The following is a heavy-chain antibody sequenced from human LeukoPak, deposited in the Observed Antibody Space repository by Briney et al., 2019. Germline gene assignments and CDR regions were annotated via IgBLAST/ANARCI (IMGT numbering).Heavy chain of an antibody. CDR3: ARPGSGFGELNFDY. CDR2: IRQDGSEK. J-gene: IGHJ4*02. V-gene: IGHV3-7*01. Sequence: GSLRLSCAASGFTFSSYWMSWVRQAPGKGLEWVANIRQDGSEKYYVDSVKGRFTISRDNAKNSLYLQMNSLRAGDTAVYYCARPGSGFGELNFDYWGQGTLVTVSS. CDR1: GFTFSSYW. D-gene: IGHD3-10*01.